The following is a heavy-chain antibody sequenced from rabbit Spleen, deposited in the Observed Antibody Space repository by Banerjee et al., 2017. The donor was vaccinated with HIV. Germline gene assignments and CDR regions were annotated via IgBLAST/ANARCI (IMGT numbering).Heavy chain of an antibody. Sequence: QSLEESGGDLVKPGASLTLPCTASGGSFSSSSYMCWVRQAPGKLLEWIACIYTGSSGTTYYSSWAKGRFTISKSSSTTVTLQMTSLTGADTATYFCARDLAGVIGWNFNLWGQGTLVTVS. V-gene: IGHV1S40*01. J-gene: IGHJ4*01. CDR3: ARDLAGVIGWNFNL. D-gene: IGHD4-1*01. CDR2: IYTGSSGTT. CDR1: GGSFSSSSY.